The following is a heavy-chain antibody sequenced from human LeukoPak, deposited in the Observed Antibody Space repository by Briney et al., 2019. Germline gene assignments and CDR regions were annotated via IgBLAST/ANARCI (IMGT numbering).Heavy chain of an antibody. CDR2: IYRGGST. J-gene: IGHJ4*02. CDR1: GFTFSIYP. D-gene: IGHD6-19*01. V-gene: IGHV3-66*01. CDR3: ARLYSSGWLYNFDY. Sequence: GGSLRLSCAASGFTFSIYPMHWVRHAPGKGLEWDSVIYRGGSTYYADSVKGRFTISRDNSKNTLYLQMNSLRAEDTAVYYCARLYSSGWLYNFDYWGQGTLVTVSS.